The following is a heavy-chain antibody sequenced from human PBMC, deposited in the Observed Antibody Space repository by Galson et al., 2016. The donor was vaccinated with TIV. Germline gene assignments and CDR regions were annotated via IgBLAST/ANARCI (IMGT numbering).Heavy chain of an antibody. CDR1: GYTFTNDH. CDR2: MNPDNAKT. J-gene: IGHJ5*02. V-gene: IGHV1-8*01. CDR3: ARLVSRSWYADWFDP. D-gene: IGHD6-13*01. Sequence: SVKVSCKASGYTFTNDHIHWVRQVSGQGPEWVGWMNPDNAKTGFAQKFQGRVAMTRNTSVSTVYMELSMLTSEDTAVYYGARLVSRSWYADWFDPGGQGTLVTVSS.